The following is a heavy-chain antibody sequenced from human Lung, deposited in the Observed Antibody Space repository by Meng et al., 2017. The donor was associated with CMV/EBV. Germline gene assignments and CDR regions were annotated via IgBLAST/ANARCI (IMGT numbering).Heavy chain of an antibody. CDR3: AKASRGGWGGWFDP. CDR1: GFTFSSYA. CDR2: ISASGDST. V-gene: IGHV3-23*01. D-gene: IGHD3-16*01. J-gene: IGHJ5*02. Sequence: SXAASGFTFSSYAMTWVRQAPGKGLEWVSQISASGDSTYYADSVKGRFTISRDNSKNTLYLQMNSLRAADTAIYYCAKASRGGWGGWFDPWGQGXLVTVSS.